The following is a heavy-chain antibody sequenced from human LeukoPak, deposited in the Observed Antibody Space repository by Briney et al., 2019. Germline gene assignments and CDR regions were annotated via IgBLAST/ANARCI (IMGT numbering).Heavy chain of an antibody. J-gene: IGHJ1*01. V-gene: IGHV3-30*02. CDR2: IRNDYGSNK. CDR1: GFTFSNYG. CDR3: AKDEAQYFQH. Sequence: GGSLRLSCAASGFTFSNYGIHWVRQAPGKGLEWAAFIRNDYGSNKYYADSVKGRFTISRDNSKNTVHLQMNSLRVEDTAVYYCAKDEAQYFQHWGQGNLVTVSA.